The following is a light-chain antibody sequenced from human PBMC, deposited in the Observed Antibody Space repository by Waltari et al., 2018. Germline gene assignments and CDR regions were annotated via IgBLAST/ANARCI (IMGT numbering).Light chain of an antibody. CDR3: QQYYTLPPT. CDR1: QDVGSY. V-gene: IGKV1-8*01. J-gene: IGKJ4*01. Sequence: AIRITQSPSSLSASRGDRVSITCRTSQDVGSYLAWYQQTPGRAPSLLLYSASTLQSGVPSRFIGAGSRTNFTLTITCLQYDDFAAYFCQQYYTLPPTFGGGTRVEIK. CDR2: SAS.